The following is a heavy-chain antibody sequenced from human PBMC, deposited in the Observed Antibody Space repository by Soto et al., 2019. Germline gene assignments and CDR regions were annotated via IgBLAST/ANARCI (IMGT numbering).Heavy chain of an antibody. CDR2: IYYSGST. Sequence: SETLSLTCTVSGGSISSYYWSWIRQPPGKGLEWIGYIYYSGSTNYNPSLKSRVTISVDTSKNQFSLKVSSVTAADTAVYYCARRSYDNSGYYYVDYWGQGTLVTVS. CDR1: GGSISSYY. J-gene: IGHJ4*02. D-gene: IGHD3-22*01. CDR3: ARRSYDNSGYYYVDY. V-gene: IGHV4-59*08.